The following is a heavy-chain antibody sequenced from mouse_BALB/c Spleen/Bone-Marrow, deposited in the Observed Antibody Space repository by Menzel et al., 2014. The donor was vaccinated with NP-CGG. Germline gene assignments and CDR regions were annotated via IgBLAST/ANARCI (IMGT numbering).Heavy chain of an antibody. CDR3: ARGTTALRYFDV. V-gene: IGHV5-17*02. J-gene: IGHJ1*01. CDR1: GFTFSSFG. CDR2: INGGSNTI. Sequence: DVMLVESGGGLVQPGGSRKLSCAASGFTFSSFGMHWIRQAPEKGLEWVAYINGGSNTIYYADTVKGRFTIPRDNPKNTLFLQMTSLRSEDTAMYFCARGTTALRYFDVWGAGTTVTVSS. D-gene: IGHD1-2*01.